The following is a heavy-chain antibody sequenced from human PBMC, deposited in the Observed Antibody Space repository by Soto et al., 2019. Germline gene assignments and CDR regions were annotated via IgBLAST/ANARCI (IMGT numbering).Heavy chain of an antibody. CDR1: GYTFTSYD. Sequence: DSVKVSCKASGYTFTSYDVNWVRQATGQGLEWMGWMNPNSGDTGYAPQFQGRVTMTRDTSISTAYMELSSLRSEDTAIYYCASAGRDYAYIWGSYAWGQGNLVTGSS. J-gene: IGHJ5*02. CDR2: MNPNSGDT. CDR3: ASAGRDYAYIWGSYA. V-gene: IGHV1-8*01. D-gene: IGHD3-16*01.